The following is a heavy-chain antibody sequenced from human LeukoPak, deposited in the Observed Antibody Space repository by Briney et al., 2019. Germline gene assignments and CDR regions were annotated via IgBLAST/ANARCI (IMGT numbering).Heavy chain of an antibody. Sequence: PGGSLRLSCAASGFTFSSYSMNWVRQAPGKGLEWVSYISSSSSTIYYADSVKCRFTISRDNAKNSLYLQMNSLRDEDTAVYYCARRAHVVPGIAAAGTGDYWGQGTLVTVSS. D-gene: IGHD6-13*01. CDR3: ARRAHVVPGIAAAGTGDY. V-gene: IGHV3-48*02. CDR2: ISSSSSTI. CDR1: GFTFSSYS. J-gene: IGHJ4*02.